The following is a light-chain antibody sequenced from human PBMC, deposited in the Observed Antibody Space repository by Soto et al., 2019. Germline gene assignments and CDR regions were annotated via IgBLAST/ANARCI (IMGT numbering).Light chain of an antibody. Sequence: EIVLTQSPGALSLSPGEGATLSCRASQSLSSSYVAWYQQKVGQPPRLLIYGASNRATGIPDRFSGSWSGTEFTITISRLEPEDFAVYYCQQYGISPSYTFAQGTKLEIK. V-gene: IGKV3-20*01. CDR2: GAS. J-gene: IGKJ2*01. CDR1: QSLSSSY. CDR3: QQYGISPSYT.